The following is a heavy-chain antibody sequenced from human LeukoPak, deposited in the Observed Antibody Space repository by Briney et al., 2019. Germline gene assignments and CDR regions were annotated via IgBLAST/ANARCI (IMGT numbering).Heavy chain of an antibody. D-gene: IGHD5-12*01. Sequence: PGGSLRLSCAASGFTVSSNYMSWVRQAPGKGLDWVSVIHSGGTTNYADSVQGRFTISRDNSKTTVYLHMNSLRAEDTAVYYCARDSDSGYGPFASWGQGTLVTVSS. CDR2: IHSGGTT. V-gene: IGHV3-53*01. CDR1: GFTVSSNY. J-gene: IGHJ4*02. CDR3: ARDSDSGYGPFAS.